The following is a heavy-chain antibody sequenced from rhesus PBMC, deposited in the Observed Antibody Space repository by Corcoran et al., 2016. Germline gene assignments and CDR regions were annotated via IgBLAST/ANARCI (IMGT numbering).Heavy chain of an antibody. CDR1: GGSISSSNW. CDR2: IGGSSGSD. V-gene: IGHV4-65*02. J-gene: IGHJ5-1*01. Sequence: QVQLQESGPGLVKPSANLSLTCAVYGGSISSSNWWRWIRQPPGKGLEWIGNIGGSSGSDYDNPSLKSRVTISSETSKNHFSLKLSSVTAADTAVYYCARIGGIAEDKVRFDVWGAGVLVTVSS. CDR3: ARIGGIAEDKVRFDV. D-gene: IGHD6-13*01.